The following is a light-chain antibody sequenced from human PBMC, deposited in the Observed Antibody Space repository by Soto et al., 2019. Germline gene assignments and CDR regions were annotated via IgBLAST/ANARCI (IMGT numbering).Light chain of an antibody. CDR1: QSISRS. V-gene: IGKV3-15*01. CDR2: SAS. J-gene: IGKJ1*01. CDR3: QQYNKWHPWT. Sequence: EVVLTQSPGTLSLSPGERSTLSCRASQSISRSLAWYQQKPGQAPRLVXYSASTRATGIPARFSGSGSGTEFTLTISSLQYEDFAVYYCQQYNKWHPWTFGQGTKVDIK.